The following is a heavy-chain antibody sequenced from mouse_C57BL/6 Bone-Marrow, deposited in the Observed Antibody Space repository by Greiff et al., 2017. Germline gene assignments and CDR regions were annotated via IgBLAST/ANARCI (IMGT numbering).Heavy chain of an antibody. V-gene: IGHV1-66*01. CDR3: ARGLDPYYFDY. Sequence: QVQLQQPGPELVKPGASVKISCKASGYSFTSYYIHWVKQRPGQGLEWIGWIYPGSGNTKYNEKFKGKATLTADTSSSTAYMQLSSLTSEDSAVYYCARGLDPYYFDYWGQGTTLTVSS. J-gene: IGHJ2*01. CDR2: IYPGSGNT. D-gene: IGHD4-1*01. CDR1: GYSFTSYY.